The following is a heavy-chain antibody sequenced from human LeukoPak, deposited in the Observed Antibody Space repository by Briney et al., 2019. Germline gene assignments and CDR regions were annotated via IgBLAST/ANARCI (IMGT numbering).Heavy chain of an antibody. CDR3: ARDRYCSGGSCYHGDYDY. Sequence: ASVKVSCKASGYTFTGYYMHWVRQAPGQGLEWMGRINPNSGGTSYAQKFQGRVTMTRDTSISTAYMELSRLRSDDTAVYYCARDRYCSGGSCYHGDYDYWGQGTLVTVSS. J-gene: IGHJ4*02. CDR2: INPNSGGT. CDR1: GYTFTGYY. D-gene: IGHD2-15*01. V-gene: IGHV1-2*06.